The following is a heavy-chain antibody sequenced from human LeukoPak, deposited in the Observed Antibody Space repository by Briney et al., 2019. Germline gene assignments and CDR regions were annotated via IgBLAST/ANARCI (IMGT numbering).Heavy chain of an antibody. CDR2: IYPGDSDT. CDR3: ARQGRYCSSTSCYFDY. Sequence: LGESLKISCKGSGYRFTTYWIGWVRQTPGKGLEWMGIIYPGDSDTRYSPSFQGQVTISADKSISTAYLQWSSLKASDTAMYYCARQGRYCSSTSCYFDYWGQGTLVTVSS. CDR1: GYRFTTYW. V-gene: IGHV5-51*01. D-gene: IGHD2-2*01. J-gene: IGHJ4*02.